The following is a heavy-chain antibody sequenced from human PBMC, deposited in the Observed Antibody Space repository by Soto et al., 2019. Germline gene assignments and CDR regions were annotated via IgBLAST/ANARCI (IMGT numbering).Heavy chain of an antibody. V-gene: IGHV3-30*18. J-gene: IGHJ6*02. CDR2: ISSDGSNK. CDR1: GFTFSSYG. CDR3: AKDLLTMGDYYGMDV. Sequence: QVQLVESGGGVVQPGRSLRLSCAASGFTFSSYGMHWVRQAPGKGLEWVAVISSDGSNKYYADSVKGRFTISRDNSKNTLYLQVNSLRAEDTAVYYCAKDLLTMGDYYGMDVWGQGTTVTVSS. D-gene: IGHD3-10*01.